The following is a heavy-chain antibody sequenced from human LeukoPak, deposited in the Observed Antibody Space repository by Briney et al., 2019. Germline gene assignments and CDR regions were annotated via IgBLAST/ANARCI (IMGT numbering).Heavy chain of an antibody. V-gene: IGHV1-46*01. Sequence: VASVKVSCKASGYSLTNYFMHWVRQAPGQGLEWMGVLNLSGDGASYTQKFQGRVTMTRDMSTSTVYMELSSLRSEDTAVYYCARDSGGYRVRCFDYWGQGTLVTVSS. J-gene: IGHJ4*02. CDR3: ARDSGGYRVRCFDY. D-gene: IGHD3-22*01. CDR1: GYSLTNYF. CDR2: LNLSGDGA.